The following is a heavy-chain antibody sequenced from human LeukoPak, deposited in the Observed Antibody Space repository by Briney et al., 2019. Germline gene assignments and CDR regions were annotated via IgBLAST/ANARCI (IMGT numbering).Heavy chain of an antibody. CDR3: APDLRGSDWSRDD. CDR2: ISDSGGST. J-gene: IGHJ4*02. Sequence: PGGSLRPSRVVCDFIFRHYTMTWVRPAACKRLEGVSVISDSGGSTNYADSVQGRFIISRDNSRDTLYLQMNSLRAEDTAVYYCAPDLRGSDWSRDDWGQGTLVTVSS. CDR1: DFIFRHYT. D-gene: IGHD3-9*01. V-gene: IGHV3-23*01.